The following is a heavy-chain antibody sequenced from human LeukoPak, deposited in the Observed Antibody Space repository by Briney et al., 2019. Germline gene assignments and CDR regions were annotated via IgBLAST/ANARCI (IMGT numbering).Heavy chain of an antibody. CDR1: GFTFSSYA. V-gene: IGHV3-23*01. D-gene: IGHD1-26*01. J-gene: IGHJ4*02. Sequence: GGSLRLSCAASGFTFSSYAMSWVRQAPGKGLEWVSAISDSGRSTYYADSVQGRFTISRDISKSTIYLQMNSLRAEDTALYYCAKGRKWELPLDFWGQGTLVTVSS. CDR2: ISDSGRST. CDR3: AKGRKWELPLDF.